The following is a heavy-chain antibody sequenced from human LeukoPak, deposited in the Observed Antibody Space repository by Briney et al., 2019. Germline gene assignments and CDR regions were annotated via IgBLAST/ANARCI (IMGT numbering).Heavy chain of an antibody. V-gene: IGHV3-33*01. CDR3: ARDRTAGYCSLGSCYADY. D-gene: IGHD2-15*01. CDR2: LWYDGSDE. CDR1: GFTFNSYG. Sequence: GGSLRLSCAASGFTFNSYGMHWVRQAPGKGLEWVAVLWYDGSDEYYADSVKGRFTISRDNSKNTLYLQMNSLRAEDTAVYYCARDRTAGYCSLGSCYADYWGQGTLVDVSS. J-gene: IGHJ4*02.